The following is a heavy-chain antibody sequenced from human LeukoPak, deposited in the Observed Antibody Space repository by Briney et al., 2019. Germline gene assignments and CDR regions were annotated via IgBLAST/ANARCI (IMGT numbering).Heavy chain of an antibody. Sequence: PGGSLRLSCAASGFTFSSYGMHWVRQAPGKGLEWVAVISYDGSNKYYADSVKGRFTISRDNSKNTLYLQMNSLRSEDTAVYYCASQPRGSSAPVPFDYWGQGTLVTVSS. CDR2: ISYDGSNK. CDR3: ASQPRGSSAPVPFDY. CDR1: GFTFSSYG. J-gene: IGHJ4*02. V-gene: IGHV3-30*03. D-gene: IGHD6-13*01.